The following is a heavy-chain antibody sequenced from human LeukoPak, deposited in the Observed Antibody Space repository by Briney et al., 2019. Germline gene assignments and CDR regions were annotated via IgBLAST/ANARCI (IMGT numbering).Heavy chain of an antibody. D-gene: IGHD4-23*01. CDR3: ARGRLRWHDAFDI. Sequence: PSETLSLTCTVSGGSISSSSYYWGWIRQPPGKGLEWIGSIYYSGSTYYNPSLKSRVTISVDTSKNQFSLKLSSVTAADTAVYYCARGRLRWHDAFDIWGQGTMVTVSS. J-gene: IGHJ3*02. CDR2: IYYSGST. CDR1: GGSISSSSYY. V-gene: IGHV4-39*01.